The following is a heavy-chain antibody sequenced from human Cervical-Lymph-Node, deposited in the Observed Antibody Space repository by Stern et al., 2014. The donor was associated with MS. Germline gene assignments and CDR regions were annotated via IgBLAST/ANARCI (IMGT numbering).Heavy chain of an antibody. J-gene: IGHJ4*02. CDR1: GFTFSNYD. D-gene: IGHD2/OR15-2a*01. CDR3: ARDRDTTGWTLGAH. CDR2: MLSGGGRE. Sequence: QVQLVESGGGVVQPGTSLRLSCAGSGFTFSNYDMHWVRQAPGKGLEWVAVMLSGGGREENGDYVQGRFTISRDNSKNTVYLQMNSLRSDDTAVYYCARDRDTTGWTLGAHWGQGTLVTVSS. V-gene: IGHV3-30*03.